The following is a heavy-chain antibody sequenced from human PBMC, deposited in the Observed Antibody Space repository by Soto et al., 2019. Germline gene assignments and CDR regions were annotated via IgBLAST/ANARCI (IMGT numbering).Heavy chain of an antibody. CDR1: GFTFSSYG. J-gene: IGHJ6*02. CDR2: ISYDGSNK. CDR3: AKEGSDFDILTGSGYYGMDV. V-gene: IGHV3-30*18. Sequence: GGSLRLSCAASGFTFSSYGMHWVRQAPGKGLEWVAVISYDGSNKYYADSVKGRFTISRDNSKNTLYLQMNSLRAEDTAVYYCAKEGSDFDILTGSGYYGMDVWGQGTTVTVSS. D-gene: IGHD3-9*01.